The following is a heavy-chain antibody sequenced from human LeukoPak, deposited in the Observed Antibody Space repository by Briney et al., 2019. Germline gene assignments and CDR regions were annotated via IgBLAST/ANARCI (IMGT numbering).Heavy chain of an antibody. CDR1: GGTFSSYA. Sequence: GSSVKVSCKASGGTFSSYAISWVLQAPGQGLEWMGGIIPIFGTANYAQKFQGRVTITADESTSTAYMELSSLRSEDTAVYYCARDGPSPTGYSSSWYPGDFDYWGQGTLVTVSS. D-gene: IGHD6-13*01. CDR3: ARDGPSPTGYSSSWYPGDFDY. J-gene: IGHJ4*02. CDR2: IIPIFGTA. V-gene: IGHV1-69*01.